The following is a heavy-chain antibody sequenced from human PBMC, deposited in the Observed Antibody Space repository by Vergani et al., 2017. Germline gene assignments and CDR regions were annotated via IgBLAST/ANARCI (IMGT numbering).Heavy chain of an antibody. V-gene: IGHV1-18*04. J-gene: IGHJ6*02. D-gene: IGHD3-9*01. CDR2: ISAYNGNT. Sequence: VQLVPSGAEVKKPGASVKVSCKASGYTFTSYGISWVRQAPGQGLEWMGWISAYNGNTNYAQKLQGRVTMTTDTSTSTAYMELRSLRSDDTAVYYCARDASLRYFDWLVLTIPPYYYYGMDVWGQGTTVTVSS. CDR3: ARDASLRYFDWLVLTIPPYYYYGMDV. CDR1: GYTFTSYG.